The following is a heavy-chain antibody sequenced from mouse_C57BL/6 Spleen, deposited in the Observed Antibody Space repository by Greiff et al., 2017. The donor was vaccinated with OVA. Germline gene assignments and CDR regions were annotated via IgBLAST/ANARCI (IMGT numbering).Heavy chain of an antibody. Sequence: VQLQQSGAELVRPGTSVKLSCKASGYTFTSYWMHWVKQRPGQGLEWIGVIDPSDSYTNYNQKFKGKATLTVDTSSSTAYMQLSSLTSEDSAVYYCAREGLGMGNVAWFAYWGQGTLVTVSA. CDR2: IDPSDSYT. J-gene: IGHJ3*01. CDR1: GYTFTSYW. CDR3: AREGLGMGNVAWFAY. V-gene: IGHV1-59*01. D-gene: IGHD2-1*01.